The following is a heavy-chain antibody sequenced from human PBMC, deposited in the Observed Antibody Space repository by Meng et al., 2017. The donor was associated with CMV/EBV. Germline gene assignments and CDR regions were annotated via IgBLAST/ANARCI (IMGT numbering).Heavy chain of an antibody. CDR3: ARDGAPYGIAAAGGLLFDP. Sequence: FTGYYMHWVRQAPGQGLEWMGWINPNSGGANYAQKFQGRVTMTRDTSISTAYMELSRLRSDDTAVYYCARDGAPYGIAAAGGLLFDPWGQGTLVTVSS. V-gene: IGHV1-2*02. J-gene: IGHJ5*02. CDR1: FTGYY. CDR2: INPNSGGA. D-gene: IGHD6-13*01.